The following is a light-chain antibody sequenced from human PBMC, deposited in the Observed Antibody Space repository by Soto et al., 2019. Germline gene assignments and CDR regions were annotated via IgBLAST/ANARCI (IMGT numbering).Light chain of an antibody. CDR3: QQYFSSPIT. CDR2: DAS. J-gene: IGKJ5*01. Sequence: EIVLTQSPGTLSLSPGERATLSCRASQSVSRNYLAWFQKKPGQAPRLLIYDASTRATGIPDKFGGSGSGTDFTLTISSLEAEDVAVYFCQQYFSSPITFGRGTRLEIK. V-gene: IGKV3-20*01. CDR1: QSVSRNY.